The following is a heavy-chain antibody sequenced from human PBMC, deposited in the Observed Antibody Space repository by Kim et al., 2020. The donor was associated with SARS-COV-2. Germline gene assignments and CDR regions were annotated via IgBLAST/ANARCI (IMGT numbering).Heavy chain of an antibody. Sequence: RYSPSFQGQVTISADKSISTAYLQWSSLKASDTAMYYCARTFGASYYFDYWGQGTLVTVSS. V-gene: IGHV5-51*01. CDR3: ARTFGASYYFDY. D-gene: IGHD3-10*01. J-gene: IGHJ4*02.